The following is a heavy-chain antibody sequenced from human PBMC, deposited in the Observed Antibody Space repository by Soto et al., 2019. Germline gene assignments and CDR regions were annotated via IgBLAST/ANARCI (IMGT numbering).Heavy chain of an antibody. CDR3: ARDSNDSSGYYSLLAGLDP. V-gene: IGHV1-69*13. CDR1: GGTFSSYA. J-gene: IGHJ5*02. D-gene: IGHD3-22*01. CDR2: IIPIFGTA. Sequence: ASVKVSCKASGGTFSSYAINWVRQAPGQGLEWMGGIIPIFGTANYAQKFQGRVTITADESTSTAYMELSSLRSEDTAVYYCARDSNDSSGYYSLLAGLDPWGQGTLVTVSS.